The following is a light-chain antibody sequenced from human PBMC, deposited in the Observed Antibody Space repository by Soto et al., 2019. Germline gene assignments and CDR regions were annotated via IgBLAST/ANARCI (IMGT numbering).Light chain of an antibody. Sequence: DVVMTQSPLSLPVTLGQPASISCRSCQSLIHSDGDTYLNWFQQRPGQSPRSLIYKVSDRDSGVPGRCSGSGSGTDFTLIISRVEAEDVGIYYCMQGTYCPWTFGQGTEVEIK. CDR3: MQGTYCPWT. J-gene: IGKJ1*01. CDR1: QSLIHSDGDTY. CDR2: KVS. V-gene: IGKV2-30*02.